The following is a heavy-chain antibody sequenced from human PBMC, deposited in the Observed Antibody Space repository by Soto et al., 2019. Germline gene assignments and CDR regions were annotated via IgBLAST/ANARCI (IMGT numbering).Heavy chain of an antibody. J-gene: IGHJ4*02. CDR1: GYTFTGYY. CDR2: INPNSGGT. V-gene: IGHV1-2*04. D-gene: IGHD3-22*01. Sequence: ASVKVSCKASGYTFTGYYMHWVRQAPGQGLEWMGWINPNSGGTNYAQKFQGWVTMTRDTSISTAYMELSRLRSDDTAVYYCARSYYYDSSMDYWGQGTLVTSPQ. CDR3: ARSYYYDSSMDY.